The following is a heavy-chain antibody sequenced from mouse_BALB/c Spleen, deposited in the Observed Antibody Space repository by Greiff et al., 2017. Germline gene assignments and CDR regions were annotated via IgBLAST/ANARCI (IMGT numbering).Heavy chain of an antibody. J-gene: IGHJ3*01. CDR3: ARAYYGSSSFAY. CDR2: IRNKANGYTT. V-gene: IGHV7-3*02. D-gene: IGHD1-1*01. Sequence: DVMLVESGGGLVQPGGSLRLSCATSGFTFTDYYMSWVRQPPGKALEWLGFIRNKANGYTTEYSASVKGRFTISRDNSQSILYLQMNTLRAEDSATYYCARAYYGSSSFAYWGQGTLVTVSA. CDR1: GFTFTDYY.